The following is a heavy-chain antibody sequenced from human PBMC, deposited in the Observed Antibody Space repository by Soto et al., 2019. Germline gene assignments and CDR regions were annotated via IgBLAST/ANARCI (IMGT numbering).Heavy chain of an antibody. CDR2: IYYSGST. V-gene: IGHV4-39*01. D-gene: IGHD6-19*01. CDR3: ARLRYSSGWPAYFDY. J-gene: IGHJ4*02. CDR1: GGSISSSSYY. Sequence: PSETLSLTCTVSGGSISSSSYYWGWIRQPPGKGLEWIGSIYYSGSTYYNPSLKSRVTISVDTSKNQFSLKLSSVTAADTAVYYCARLRYSSGWPAYFDYWGQGTLVTV.